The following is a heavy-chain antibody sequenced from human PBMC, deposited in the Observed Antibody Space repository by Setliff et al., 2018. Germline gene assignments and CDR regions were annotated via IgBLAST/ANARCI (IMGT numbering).Heavy chain of an antibody. CDR1: GASINNHF. V-gene: IGHV4-59*11. J-gene: IGHJ5*02. CDR3: ARGYAARVGFGNWFDP. CDR2: LSHSGSS. Sequence: SETLSLTCTVSGASINNHFWSWIRQPPGKGLEWIGYLSHSGSSNYNPSLKSRVTMLVDTSKNQFSLILRSVTAADTAVYYCARGYAARVGFGNWFDPWGQGTLVTVSS. D-gene: IGHD6-6*01.